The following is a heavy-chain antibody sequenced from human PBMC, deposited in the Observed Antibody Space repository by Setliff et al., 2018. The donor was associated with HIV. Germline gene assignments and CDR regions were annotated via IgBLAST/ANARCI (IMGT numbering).Heavy chain of an antibody. J-gene: IGHJ6*03. D-gene: IGHD3-16*01. CDR2: INVGNGDT. CDR1: GYTFTSFA. CDR3: ARDKGGQFFFYYMDV. Sequence: RASVKVSCKASGYTFTSFAMHWVRQAPGQRLEWMGWINVGNGDTKFSQKFQGRVTITRDISASTVYLDLSRLRSEDTAVYSCARDKGGQFFFYYMDVWGKGTTVTVSS. V-gene: IGHV1-3*01.